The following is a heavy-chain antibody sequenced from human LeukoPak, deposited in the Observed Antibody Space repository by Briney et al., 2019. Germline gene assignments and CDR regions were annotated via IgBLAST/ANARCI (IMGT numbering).Heavy chain of an antibody. D-gene: IGHD3-3*01. J-gene: IGHJ4*02. CDR2: IIPIFGTA. CDR1: GGTLSNYA. CDR3: ARGVIPGSGYYHRFDY. V-gene: IGHV1-69*13. Sequence: ASVKVSCTASGGTLSNYAISWVRQAPGQGLEWMGGIIPIFGTANYAQKFQGRVTITADESTSTAYMELSSLRSEDTAVYYCARGVIPGSGYYHRFDYWGQGTLVTVSS.